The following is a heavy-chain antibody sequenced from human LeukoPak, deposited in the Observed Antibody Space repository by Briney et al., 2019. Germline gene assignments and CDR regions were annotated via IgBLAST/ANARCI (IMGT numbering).Heavy chain of an antibody. Sequence: SETLSLTCTVSGYPISMGYFWGWIRQPPGKGLEWIGSIFHTGYTFYDPSFKRRLTISVDTSKNQFSLRLSSVTAADTAVYYCARETEKQWHYWGHGTMVTVSS. D-gene: IGHD6-19*01. CDR2: IFHTGYT. CDR1: GYPISMGYF. CDR3: ARETEKQWHY. V-gene: IGHV4-38-2*02. J-gene: IGHJ3*01.